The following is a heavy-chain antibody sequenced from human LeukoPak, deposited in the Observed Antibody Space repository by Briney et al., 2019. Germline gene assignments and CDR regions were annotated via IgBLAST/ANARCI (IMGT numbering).Heavy chain of an antibody. CDR1: GGSISSYY. D-gene: IGHD2-2*01. Sequence: PSETLSLTCTVSGGSISSYYWSWIRQPPGKGLEWIGYIYYSGSTNYNPSLKSRVTISVDTSKNQFSLKLSSVTAAGTAVYYCARAIVVVPAARWFDPWGQGTLVTVSS. CDR2: IYYSGST. J-gene: IGHJ5*02. V-gene: IGHV4-59*01. CDR3: ARAIVVVPAARWFDP.